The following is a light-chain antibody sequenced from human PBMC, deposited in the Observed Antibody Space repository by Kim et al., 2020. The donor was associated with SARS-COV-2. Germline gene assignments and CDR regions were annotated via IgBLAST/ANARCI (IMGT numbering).Light chain of an antibody. CDR3: QSWDSSVDWV. V-gene: IGLV3-1*01. CDR1: KLGDSY. CDR2: QDS. Sequence: VSPGQTASITCSGDKLGDSYANWYQQKPGQSPVLVMYQDSKRPSGIPERFSASSSGNTATLTISGTQAMDEADYYCQSWDSSVDWVFGGGTQLTVL. J-gene: IGLJ3*02.